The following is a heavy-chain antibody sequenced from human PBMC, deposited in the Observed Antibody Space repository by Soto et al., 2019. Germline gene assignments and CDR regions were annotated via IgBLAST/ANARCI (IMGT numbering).Heavy chain of an antibody. CDR2: INPSGGST. J-gene: IGHJ5*02. CDR3: ARERSGFVVVPVRGWFDP. CDR1: GYTFTSYY. V-gene: IGHV1-46*01. D-gene: IGHD2-2*01. Sequence: ASVKVSCKASGYTFTSYYMHWVRQAPGQGLEWMGIINPSGGSTSYAQKFQGRVTMTRDTSTSTVYMELSSLRSEDTAVYYCARERSGFVVVPVRGWFDPWGQGTLVTVSS.